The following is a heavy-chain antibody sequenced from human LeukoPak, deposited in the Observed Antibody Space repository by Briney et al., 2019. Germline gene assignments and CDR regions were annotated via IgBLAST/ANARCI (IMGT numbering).Heavy chain of an antibody. Sequence: QTGGSLRLSCAASGFTFSSSAMSWVRQAPGKGLEWVGHNGNANYNPSLQSRVTISIDTSKNHFTLSLNSVTAADTAVYYCATYYVGVGGRGHWGPGTLVTVSS. J-gene: IGHJ4*02. D-gene: IGHD2-21*01. CDR1: GFTFSSSA. CDR3: ATYYVGVGGRGH. CDR2: GHNGNA. V-gene: IGHV3-23*01.